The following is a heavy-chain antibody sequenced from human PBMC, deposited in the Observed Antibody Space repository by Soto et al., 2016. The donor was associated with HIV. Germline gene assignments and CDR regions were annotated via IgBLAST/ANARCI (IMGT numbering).Heavy chain of an antibody. CDR2: IWYDGSNK. J-gene: IGHJ4*02. Sequence: QVQLVESGGGVVQPGRSLRLSCAASGFTFSSYGMHWVRQAPGKGLEWVAVIWYDGSNKYYADSVKGRFTISRDNSKNTLYLQMNSLRAEDTAVYYCARAKFDWLYYFDYWGQGTLVTVSS. CDR3: ARAKFDWLYYFDY. D-gene: IGHD3-9*01. V-gene: IGHV3-33*01. CDR1: GFTFSSYG.